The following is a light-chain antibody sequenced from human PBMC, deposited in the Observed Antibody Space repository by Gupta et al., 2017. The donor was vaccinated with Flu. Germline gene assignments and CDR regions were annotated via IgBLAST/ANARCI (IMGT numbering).Light chain of an antibody. CDR2: EGI. J-gene: IGLJ2*01. CDR3: CSYAASSTVV. V-gene: IGLV2-23*01. Sequence: QSALTQPASVSGSPGQSITLSCTGTSSDVGSYNLVSWYQQHPGKAPKLLISEGIKRPSGVSNRFSGSKSGNTASLTISGLQDEDEADYYCCSYAASSTVVFGGGTKVTVL. CDR1: SSDVGSYNL.